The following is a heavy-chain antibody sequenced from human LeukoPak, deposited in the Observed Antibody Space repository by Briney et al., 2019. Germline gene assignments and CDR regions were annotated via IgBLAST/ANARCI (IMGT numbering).Heavy chain of an antibody. CDR3: AATSAAALPIYYFDY. Sequence: GGSLRLSCAASGFTFSSYAMSWVRQAPGKGLEWVSAISGSGGSTYYADSVKGRFTISRDNSKNTLYLQMNSLRAEDTALYYCAATSAAALPIYYFDYWGQGTLVTVSS. D-gene: IGHD2-2*01. CDR2: ISGSGGST. V-gene: IGHV3-23*01. CDR1: GFTFSSYA. J-gene: IGHJ4*02.